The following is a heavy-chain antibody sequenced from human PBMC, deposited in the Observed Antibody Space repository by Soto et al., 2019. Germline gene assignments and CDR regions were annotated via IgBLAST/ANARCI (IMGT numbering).Heavy chain of an antibody. J-gene: IGHJ6*02. Sequence: GSLRLSCAASGFTFSSYWMSWVRQAPGKGLEWVANIKQDGSEKYYVDSVKGRFTISRDNAKNSLYLQMNSLRAEDTAVYYCARDQGYDYVWGSYRYYYYYGMDVWGQGTTVTVSS. D-gene: IGHD3-16*02. CDR3: ARDQGYDYVWGSYRYYYYYGMDV. CDR2: IKQDGSEK. CDR1: GFTFSSYW. V-gene: IGHV3-7*03.